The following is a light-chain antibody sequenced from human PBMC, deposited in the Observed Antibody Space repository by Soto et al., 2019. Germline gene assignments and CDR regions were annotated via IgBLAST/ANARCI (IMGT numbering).Light chain of an antibody. V-gene: IGKV3-15*01. CDR3: QHYNHWLWT. CDR2: GAS. CDR1: QSIRST. J-gene: IGKJ1*01. Sequence: EIVMTQSPATLSASPGERATLSCRASQSIRSTLAWYQQKPGQAPRLLIYGASTRATGIPARFSGSGSGTEFTLTISSLQSEDFAVYYCQHYNHWLWTFGQGTKVEIK.